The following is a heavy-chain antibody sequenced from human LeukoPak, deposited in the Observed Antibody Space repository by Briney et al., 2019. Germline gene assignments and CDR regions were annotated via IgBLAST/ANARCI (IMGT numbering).Heavy chain of an antibody. CDR2: IYHSGST. Sequence: SETLSLTCAVSGYSISSGYYWGWIRQPPGKGLEWIGSIYHSGSTYYNPSLKSRVTISVDTSKNQFSLKLSSVTAADTAVYYCARGWVAVAGTGFDYWGRGTLVTVSS. CDR1: GYSISSGYY. D-gene: IGHD6-19*01. V-gene: IGHV4-38-2*01. CDR3: ARGWVAVAGTGFDY. J-gene: IGHJ4*02.